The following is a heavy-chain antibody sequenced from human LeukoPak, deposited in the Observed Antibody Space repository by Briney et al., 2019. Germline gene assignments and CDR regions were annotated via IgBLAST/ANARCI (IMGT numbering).Heavy chain of an antibody. J-gene: IGHJ6*02. V-gene: IGHV3-7*01. CDR1: GFTFSKSW. CDR2: MNEDGSEK. D-gene: IGHD3-16*01. CDR3: ATYSHWVAGDV. Sequence: GGSLRLSCAASGFTFSKSWMSWVRHAPGKGLEWVANMNEDGSEKDYVDSVKGRFTISRDNARKSLYLQMSSLRAEDTAVYYCATYSHWVAGDVWGQGTTVTVSS.